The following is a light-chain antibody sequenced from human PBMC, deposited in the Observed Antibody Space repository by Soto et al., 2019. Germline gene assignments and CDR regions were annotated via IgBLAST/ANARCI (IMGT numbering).Light chain of an antibody. J-gene: IGKJ4*01. CDR2: GAS. Sequence: EIVLTQSPGTLSLSPGERATLSCRASQSVSSSYLAWYQQKPGQAPRLLIYGASSRATGIPDRFSGSGSGTDFTLTISRLEREDFAVYDCQQYGSSGLTFGGGTKVEIK. V-gene: IGKV3-20*01. CDR3: QQYGSSGLT. CDR1: QSVSSSY.